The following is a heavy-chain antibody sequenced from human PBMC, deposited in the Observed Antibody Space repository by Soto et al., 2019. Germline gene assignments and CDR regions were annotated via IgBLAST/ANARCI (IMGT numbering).Heavy chain of an antibody. CDR2: IKSQTDGGTT. J-gene: IGHJ5*02. V-gene: IGHV3-15*01. Sequence: EVQLVESGGGLVKPGGSLRLSCAASGFTFNNAWMSWVRQAPGKGLEWLGRIKSQTDGGTTEYASPVKGRFTISRDDSKTTLFLQMNSLKTEDTAVYFCSRSGTRSGDNWFDPWGQGTLVTVSS. D-gene: IGHD3-10*01. CDR3: SRSGTRSGDNWFDP. CDR1: GFTFNNAW.